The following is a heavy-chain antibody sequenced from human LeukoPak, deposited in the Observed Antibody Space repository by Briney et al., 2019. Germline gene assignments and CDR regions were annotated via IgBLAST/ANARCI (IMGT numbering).Heavy chain of an antibody. CDR3: AKSDYDILTGYPYYFDY. CDR1: GFTFSSYS. Sequence: GGSLRLSCAASGFTFSSYSMYWVRQAPGKGLEGMAFIRYDGSNKYYADSVKGRFTISRDNSKNTLYLQMNSLRPEDTAVYYCAKSDYDILTGYPYYFDYWGQGTLVTVSS. V-gene: IGHV3-30*02. CDR2: IRYDGSNK. J-gene: IGHJ4*02. D-gene: IGHD3-9*01.